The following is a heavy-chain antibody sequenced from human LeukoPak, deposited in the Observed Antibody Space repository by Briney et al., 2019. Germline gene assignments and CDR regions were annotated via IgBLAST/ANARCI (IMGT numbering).Heavy chain of an antibody. CDR3: ATLSGNTYYDY. Sequence: GESLNISCEGFRYGGTDCRIRWLRQVPGKGMEWMGIIYPGDSDTRYSPSFEGQVTISADKSISTAYLQWSSLKASDTAVYYCATLSGNTYYDYWGQGTLVTVSS. D-gene: IGHD1-14*01. CDR2: IYPGDSDT. V-gene: IGHV5-51*01. CDR1: RYGGTDCR. J-gene: IGHJ4*02.